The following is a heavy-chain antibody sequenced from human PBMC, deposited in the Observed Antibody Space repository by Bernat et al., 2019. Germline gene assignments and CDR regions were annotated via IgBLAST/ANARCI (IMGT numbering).Heavy chain of an antibody. Sequence: QVQLQESGPGLVKPSETLSLTCAVSGYSISSGYYWGWIRQPPGKGLEGIGSIYHSGSTYYNPSLKSRVTITVDTSKNQFSLKLSAGTAADTAVYYCARDQGNSWYKKYNWFDPWGQGTLVTVSS. CDR1: GYSISSGYY. CDR2: IYHSGST. J-gene: IGHJ5*02. CDR3: ARDQGNSWYKKYNWFDP. D-gene: IGHD6-13*01. V-gene: IGHV4-38-2*02.